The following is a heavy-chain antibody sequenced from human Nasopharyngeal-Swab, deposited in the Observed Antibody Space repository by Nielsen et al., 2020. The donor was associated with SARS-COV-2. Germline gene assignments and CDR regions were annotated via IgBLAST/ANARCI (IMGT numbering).Heavy chain of an antibody. CDR3: ARGDCGSCVDYSYVMDV. Sequence: WIRQPPGEGLQWVSSISRSGSLIHYGDSVKGRFTISRDNAENSLFLQMTNLRAEDTALYYCARGDCGSCVDYSYVMDVWGRGVAVTVSS. CDR2: ISRSGSLI. J-gene: IGHJ6*02. D-gene: IGHD2-15*01. V-gene: IGHV3-21*06.